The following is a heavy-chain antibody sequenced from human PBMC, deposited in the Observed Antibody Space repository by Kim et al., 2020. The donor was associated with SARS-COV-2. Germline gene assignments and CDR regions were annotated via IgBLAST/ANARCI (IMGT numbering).Heavy chain of an antibody. CDR3: ARDELQGSSMDV. V-gene: IGHV1-46*01. CDR2: INASAGTT. CDR1: GYTFTNYF. D-gene: IGHD2-21*01. J-gene: IGHJ6*03. Sequence: ASVKVSCKASGYTFTNYFMHWVRQAPGQGLEWVGIINASAGTTFYAQNFQGRVTMTRDTSTSTVYMELSSLRSDDTAMFYCARDELQGSSMDVWGEGTTVTVSS.